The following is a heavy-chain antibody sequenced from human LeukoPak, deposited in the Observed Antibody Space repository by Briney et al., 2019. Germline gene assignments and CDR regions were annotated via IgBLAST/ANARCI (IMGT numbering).Heavy chain of an antibody. D-gene: IGHD2-2*01. CDR3: ARESGYCSTTSCPATSFDY. V-gene: IGHV4-31*03. CDR1: GGSISSGGYY. CDR2: IYYSGST. Sequence: SETLSLTCTVSGGSISSGGYYWSWFRQHPGKGLEWIGYIYYSGSTFYNPSLKSRVTISVDTSKNQFSLKLSSVTAADTAVYYCARESGYCSTTSCPATSFDYWGQGTLVTVSS. J-gene: IGHJ4*02.